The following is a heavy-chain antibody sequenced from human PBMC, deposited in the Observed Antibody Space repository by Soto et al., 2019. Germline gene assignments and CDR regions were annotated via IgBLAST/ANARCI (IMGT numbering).Heavy chain of an antibody. CDR3: ARCLDTAMVKVYYYGMDV. CDR1: GGTFSSYA. J-gene: IGHJ6*04. V-gene: IGHV1-69*06. D-gene: IGHD5-18*01. CDR2: IIPIFGTA. Sequence: QGQLVQSGAEVKKPGSSVKVSCKASGGTFSSYAISWVRQAPGQGLEWMGGIIPIFGTANYAQKFQGRVTITADKSTSTAYMELSSLRSEDTAVYYCARCLDTAMVKVYYYGMDVGGKGTTVTVSS.